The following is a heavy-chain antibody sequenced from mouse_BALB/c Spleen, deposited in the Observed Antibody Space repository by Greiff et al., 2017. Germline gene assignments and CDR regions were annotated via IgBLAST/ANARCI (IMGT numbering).Heavy chain of an antibody. D-gene: IGHD1-1*01. J-gene: IGHJ3*01. CDR2: IRSGGSTN. V-gene: IGHV5-17*02. Sequence: EVLLVESGGGLVQPGGSLKLSCAASGFTFSSYGMNWVRQAPEKGLEWVAYIRSGGSTNYYADTVKGRLTISRDNPKTTLFLQMTSLRSEDTAMYYCARSGDYCGSSWFAYWGQGTLVTVSA. CDR1: GFTFSSYG. CDR3: ARSGDYCGSSWFAY.